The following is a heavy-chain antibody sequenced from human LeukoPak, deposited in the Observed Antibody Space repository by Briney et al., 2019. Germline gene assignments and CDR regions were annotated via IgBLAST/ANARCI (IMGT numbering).Heavy chain of an antibody. CDR3: AKVGATEGWFDP. CDR1: GDSVSSNSAA. J-gene: IGHJ5*02. CDR2: TYYRSRWYN. D-gene: IGHD1-26*01. V-gene: IGHV6-1*01. Sequence: SQTLSLTCAISGDSVSSNSAAWHWIRQSPSRGLEWLGRTYYRSRWYNDYAVSVKSRVTINPDTSKNQFSLQLNSVTPEDTAVYYCAKVGATEGWFDPWGQGTLVTVSS.